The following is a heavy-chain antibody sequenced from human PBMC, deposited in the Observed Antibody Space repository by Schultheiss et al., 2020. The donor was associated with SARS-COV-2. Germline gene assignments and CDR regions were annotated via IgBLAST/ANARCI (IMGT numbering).Heavy chain of an antibody. Sequence: SETLSLTCTVSGGSISSSSYYWGWIRQPPGKGLEWIGEINHSGSTNYNPSLKSRVTISVDTSKNQFSLKLSSVTAADTAVYYCARVKMLVPAAIPYFDYWGQGTLVTVSS. V-gene: IGHV4-39*07. CDR3: ARVKMLVPAAIPYFDY. D-gene: IGHD2-2*01. J-gene: IGHJ4*02. CDR1: GGSISSSSYY. CDR2: INHSGST.